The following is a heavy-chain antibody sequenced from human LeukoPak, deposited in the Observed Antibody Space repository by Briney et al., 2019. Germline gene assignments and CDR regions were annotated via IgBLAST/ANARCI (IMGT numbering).Heavy chain of an antibody. Sequence: GGSLRLSCAASGFTFGSYGMHWVRQAPGKGLEWVAVISYDGSNKYYADSVKGRFTISRDNSKNTLYLQMNSLRAEDTAVYYCALLSRYSSSPDFDYWGQGTLVTVSS. CDR2: ISYDGSNK. CDR3: ALLSRYSSSPDFDY. D-gene: IGHD6-13*01. J-gene: IGHJ4*02. CDR1: GFTFGSYG. V-gene: IGHV3-30*03.